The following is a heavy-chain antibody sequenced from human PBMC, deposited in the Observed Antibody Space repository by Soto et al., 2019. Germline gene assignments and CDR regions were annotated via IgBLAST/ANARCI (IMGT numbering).Heavy chain of an antibody. CDR2: ISWDGGST. J-gene: IGHJ4*02. V-gene: IGHV3-43D*03. D-gene: IGHD6-19*01. CDR3: AKDYGYSSGWYYFDY. Sequence: GGSLRLSCAASGFTFDDYAMHWVRQAPGKGLEWVSLISWDGGSTYYADSVKGRFTISRDNSKNSLYLQMNSLRAEDTALYYCAKDYGYSSGWYYFDYWGQGTLVTVSS. CDR1: GFTFDDYA.